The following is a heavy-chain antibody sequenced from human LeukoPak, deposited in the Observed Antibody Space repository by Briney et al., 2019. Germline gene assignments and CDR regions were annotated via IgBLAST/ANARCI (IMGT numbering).Heavy chain of an antibody. CDR3: ARADVLRFLEWLTAPHY. V-gene: IGHV3-30-3*01. CDR1: GFTFSSYA. J-gene: IGHJ4*02. Sequence: PGASLRLSCAASGFTFSSYAMHWVRQAPGKGLEWVAVMSYDGSNKYYADSVKGRFTISRDNSKNTLYLQMNSLRAEDTAVYYCARADVLRFLEWLTAPHYWGQGTLVTVSS. CDR2: MSYDGSNK. D-gene: IGHD3-3*01.